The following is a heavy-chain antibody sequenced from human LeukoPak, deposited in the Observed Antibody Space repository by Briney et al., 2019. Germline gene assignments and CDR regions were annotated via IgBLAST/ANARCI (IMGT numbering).Heavy chain of an antibody. D-gene: IGHD4-23*01. CDR1: GGTFSSYA. CDR3: ARDAYGGKRSGY. V-gene: IGHV1-69*05. CDR2: IIPIFGTA. J-gene: IGHJ4*02. Sequence: SVKVSCKASGGTFSSYAISWVRQAPGQGLEWMGGIIPIFGTANYAQKFQGRVTITTDESTSTAYMELSSLRSEDTAVYYCARDAYGGKRSGYWGQGTLVTVSS.